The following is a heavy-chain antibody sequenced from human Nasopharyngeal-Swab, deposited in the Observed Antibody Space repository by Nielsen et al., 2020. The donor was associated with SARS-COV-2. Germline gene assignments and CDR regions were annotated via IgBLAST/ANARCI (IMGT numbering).Heavy chain of an antibody. CDR3: ARDQVRDKTNDY. V-gene: IGHV1-18*01. D-gene: IGHD3-10*01. CDR2: ISAYNGNT. CDR1: GYTFTSYG. J-gene: IGHJ4*02. Sequence: AVKVSCKASGYTFTSYGISWVRQAPGQGLEWMGWISAYNGNTNYAQKLQGRVTMTTDTSTSTAYMELRSLRSDDTAVYYCARDQVRDKTNDYWGQGTLVTVSS.